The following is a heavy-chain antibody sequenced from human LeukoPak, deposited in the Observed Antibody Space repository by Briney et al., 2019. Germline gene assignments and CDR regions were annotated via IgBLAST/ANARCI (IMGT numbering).Heavy chain of an antibody. D-gene: IGHD6-13*01. CDR1: GGSISSYY. CDR3: ARGYSSSWYNYYYMDV. CDR2: IYYSGST. Sequence: SETLSLTCTVSGGSISSYYWSWIRQPPGKGLEWIGYIYYSGSTNYNPSLKSRVTISVDTSKNQFSLKLSSVTAADTAVYYCARGYSSSWYNYYYMDVWGKGTTVTVSS. V-gene: IGHV4-59*01. J-gene: IGHJ6*03.